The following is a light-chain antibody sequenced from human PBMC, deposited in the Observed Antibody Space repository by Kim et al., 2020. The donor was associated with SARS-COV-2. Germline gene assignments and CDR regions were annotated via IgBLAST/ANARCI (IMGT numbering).Light chain of an antibody. CDR2: YDS. CDR3: QVWDSSSGVV. Sequence: APERTAGLTCGGNNMGGKMWTWYQQKPGQAPVLVIYYDSDRPSGIPERFSGSNSGNTATLTISRVEAGDEADYYCQVWDSSSGVVFGGGTQLTVL. J-gene: IGLJ2*01. CDR1: NMGGKM. V-gene: IGLV3-21*04.